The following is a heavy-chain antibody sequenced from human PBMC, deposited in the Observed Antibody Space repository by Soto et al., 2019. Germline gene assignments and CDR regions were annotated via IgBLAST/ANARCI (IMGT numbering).Heavy chain of an antibody. CDR1: GYSFSTYW. V-gene: IGHV5-51*01. CDR3: ERLENVNYYYGMDV. D-gene: IGHD3-10*02. CDR2: IYPGDSDT. Sequence: GESLKISCKGSGYSFSTYWIAWVRQMPGKGLEWMGIIYPGDSDTRYSPSFQGHVTISADKSISTAYLQWSSLKASDTDMYYCERLENVNYYYGMDVWGQGTTVTVSS. J-gene: IGHJ6*02.